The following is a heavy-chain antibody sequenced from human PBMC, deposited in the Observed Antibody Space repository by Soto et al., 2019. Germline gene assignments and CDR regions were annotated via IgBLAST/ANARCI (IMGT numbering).Heavy chain of an antibody. CDR3: APHVSCSGGSCQYDAFAI. V-gene: IGHV3-23*01. D-gene: IGHD2-15*01. CDR2: ITTAGGT. J-gene: IGHJ3*02. CDR1: GFTVSSHI. Sequence: EVQVLESGGGLVQPGGSLRLSCEGSGFTVSSHIMTWIRQAPGKGPEWVSTITTAGGTYYADSVKGRFAMSRDTSENTLYLQMNSLGAEETAAYYCAPHVSCSGGSCQYDAFAIRGQGTMVTVSS.